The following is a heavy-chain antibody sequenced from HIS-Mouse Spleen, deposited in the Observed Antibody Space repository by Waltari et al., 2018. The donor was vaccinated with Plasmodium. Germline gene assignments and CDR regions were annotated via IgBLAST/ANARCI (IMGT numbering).Heavy chain of an antibody. CDR1: GFTFSRYG. J-gene: IGHJ4*02. D-gene: IGHD3-16*01. CDR3: AKAQGVINFDY. V-gene: IGHV3-30*18. CDR2: ISYDGSNK. Sequence: QVQLVESGGGVVQPGRSLRLSCAASGFTFSRYGMHWVRQDPGKGLEWVAVISYDGSNKYYADSVKGRFTISRDNSKNTLYLQMNSLRAEDTAVYYCAKAQGVINFDYWGQGTLVTVSS.